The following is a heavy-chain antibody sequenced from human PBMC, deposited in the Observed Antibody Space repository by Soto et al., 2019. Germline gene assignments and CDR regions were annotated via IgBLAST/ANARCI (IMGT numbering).Heavy chain of an antibody. J-gene: IGHJ4*02. Sequence: EVQLLESGGGLVQPGGSLRLSCAGSGFPFSTTGILWLRQPPGGGLEWVSAIGPDPTNTKYTDSVKGRFIISRDNGKTTVFLQMTNLRAEDTALYYCTTARYCSSDACPAAEWGQGTLITVSS. D-gene: IGHD2-2*01. CDR2: IGPDPTNT. CDR1: GFPFSTTG. V-gene: IGHV3-23*03. CDR3: TTARYCSSDACPAAE.